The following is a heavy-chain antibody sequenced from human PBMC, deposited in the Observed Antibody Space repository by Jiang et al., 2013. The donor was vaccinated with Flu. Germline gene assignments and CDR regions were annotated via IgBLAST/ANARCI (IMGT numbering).Heavy chain of an antibody. D-gene: IGHD2-8*01. CDR3: ARGRTYCTNGVCYNNWFDP. J-gene: IGHJ5*02. CDR1: D. V-gene: IGHV1-8*01. Sequence: DINWVRQATGQGLEWMGWMNPNSGNTGYTQKFQGRVTMTRNTSISTAYMELSSLRSEDTAVYYCARGRTYCTNGVCYNNWFDPWGQGTLVTVSS. CDR2: MNPNSGNT.